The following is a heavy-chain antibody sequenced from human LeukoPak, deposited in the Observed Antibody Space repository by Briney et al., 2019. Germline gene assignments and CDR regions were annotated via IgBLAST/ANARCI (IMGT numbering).Heavy chain of an antibody. CDR3: AKGGRFLEWLMVDY. CDR1: RFTFSIYA. D-gene: IGHD3-3*01. CDR2: NSGDGDTT. J-gene: IGHJ4*02. V-gene: IGHV3-23*01. Sequence: GGSLRLSCAPSRFTFSIYAMSWVRQAPGKGLEWVSANSGDGDTTYYADSVKGRFTISRDNSKSTLYLQMNSLGAEDTAVYYCAKGGRFLEWLMVDYWGQGTLVTVSS.